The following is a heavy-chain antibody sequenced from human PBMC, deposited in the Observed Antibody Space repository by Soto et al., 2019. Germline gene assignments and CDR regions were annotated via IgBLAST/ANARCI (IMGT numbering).Heavy chain of an antibody. Sequence: PGGSLRLSCAASGFTFSSYGMHWVRQAPGKGLEWVAVISYDGSNKYYADSVKGRFTISRDNSKNTLYLQMNSLRAEDTAVYYCAKDFDGNSSSWDYFDYWGQGTLVTVSS. V-gene: IGHV3-30*18. J-gene: IGHJ4*02. CDR1: GFTFSSYG. D-gene: IGHD6-13*01. CDR3: AKDFDGNSSSWDYFDY. CDR2: ISYDGSNK.